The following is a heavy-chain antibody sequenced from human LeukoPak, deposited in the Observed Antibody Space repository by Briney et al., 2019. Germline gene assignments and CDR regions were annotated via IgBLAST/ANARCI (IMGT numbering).Heavy chain of an antibody. Sequence: PGGSLRLSCAASGFTVSSNYMSWVRQAPGKGLEWVSVISWNSGTIAYADSVKGRFTISRDNAKNSLYLQMNSLRAEDTALYYCAKDLAFGITLRRGSNSHKGYWGQGTLVTVSS. D-gene: IGHD3-10*01. CDR3: AKDLAFGITLRRGSNSHKGY. CDR1: GFTVSSNY. V-gene: IGHV3-9*01. CDR2: ISWNSGTI. J-gene: IGHJ4*02.